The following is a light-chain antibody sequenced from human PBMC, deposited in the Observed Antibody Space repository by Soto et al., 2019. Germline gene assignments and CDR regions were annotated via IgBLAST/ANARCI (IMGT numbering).Light chain of an antibody. CDR3: QQRSSWPAT. J-gene: IGKJ3*01. Sequence: EAVLTQSPGTLSLSPGDRATLSCRASQSVTNTYLAWYQQKPVQAPRLLMYAASSRATGIPDRFSGSGSGTDFTLTISSLEPEDFAVYYCQQRSSWPATFGPGTQVEIK. CDR1: QSVTNTY. CDR2: AAS. V-gene: IGKV3D-20*02.